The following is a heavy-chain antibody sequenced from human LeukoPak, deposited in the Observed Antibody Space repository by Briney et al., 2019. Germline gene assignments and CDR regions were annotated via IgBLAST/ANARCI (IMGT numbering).Heavy chain of an antibody. J-gene: IGHJ4*02. CDR2: MNPNSGNT. CDR1: GYTFTSYD. Sequence: ASVKVSCKASGYTFTSYDINWVRQATGQGLEWMGWMNPNSGNTGYAQKFQGRVTITRNTSISTAYMELSSLRSEDTAVYYCARGPRRLYYDFWSGYSAYYFDYWGQGTLVTVSS. V-gene: IGHV1-8*03. CDR3: ARGPRRLYYDFWSGYSAYYFDY. D-gene: IGHD3-3*01.